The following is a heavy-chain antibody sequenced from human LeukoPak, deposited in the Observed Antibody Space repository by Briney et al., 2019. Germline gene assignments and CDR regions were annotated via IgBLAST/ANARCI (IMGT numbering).Heavy chain of an antibody. Sequence: SETLSLACAVSGYSISSGYYWGWIRQPPGKGLEWIGSIYHSGSTYYNPSLKSRVTISVDTSKNQFSLKLSSVTAADTAVYYCARSKAVAGNDAFDIWGRGTMVTVSS. D-gene: IGHD6-19*01. CDR3: ARSKAVAGNDAFDI. J-gene: IGHJ3*02. V-gene: IGHV4-38-2*01. CDR1: GYSISSGYY. CDR2: IYHSGST.